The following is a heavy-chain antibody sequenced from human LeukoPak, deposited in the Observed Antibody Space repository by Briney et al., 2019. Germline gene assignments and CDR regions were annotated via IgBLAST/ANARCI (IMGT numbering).Heavy chain of an antibody. CDR2: INAGNGNT. Sequence: ASVKVSCKASGYTFTNYGISWVRQAPGQRLEWMGWINAGNGNTKYSQKFQGRVTITRDTSASTAYMELRSLRSDDTAVYYCAREHSSSWDQFDYWGQGTLVTVSS. J-gene: IGHJ4*02. CDR3: AREHSSSWDQFDY. D-gene: IGHD6-13*01. CDR1: GYTFTNYG. V-gene: IGHV1-18*01.